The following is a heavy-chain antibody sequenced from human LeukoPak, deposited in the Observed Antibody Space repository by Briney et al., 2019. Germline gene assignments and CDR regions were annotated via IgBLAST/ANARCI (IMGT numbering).Heavy chain of an antibody. CDR3: ARGPRYYDFWSGSRFDP. D-gene: IGHD3-3*01. V-gene: IGHV4-34*01. CDR1: GGSFSGYY. CDR2: INHSGST. Sequence: SETLSLTCAVYGGSFSGYYWSWIRQPPGKGLEWIGEINHSGSTNYNPSLKSRVTTSVDTSKNQFSLKLSSVTAADTAVYYCARGPRYYDFWSGSRFDPWGQGTLVTVSS. J-gene: IGHJ5*02.